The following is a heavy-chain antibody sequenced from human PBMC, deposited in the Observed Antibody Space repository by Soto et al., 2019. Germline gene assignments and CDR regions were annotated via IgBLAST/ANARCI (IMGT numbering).Heavy chain of an antibody. CDR1: GYTFTSYG. CDR3: ARDGYYYDSRGYVNWYFDL. CDR2: ISAYNGNT. Sequence: ASVKVSCKASGYTFTSYGISWVRQAPGQGLEWMGWISAYNGNTNYAQKLQGRVTMTTDTSTSTAYMELRSLRSDDTAVYYCARDGYYYDSRGYVNWYFDLWGRGTLVTVSS. J-gene: IGHJ2*01. D-gene: IGHD3-22*01. V-gene: IGHV1-18*01.